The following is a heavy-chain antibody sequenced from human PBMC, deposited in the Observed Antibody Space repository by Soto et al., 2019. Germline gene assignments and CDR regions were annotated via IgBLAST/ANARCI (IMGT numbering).Heavy chain of an antibody. Sequence: VKVFCKAARGTFRSYAVSRGLQAPGQGLEWMGGIIPIFGTPNYAQKFQDRVTFTAHESTNTAYMELSRLTSEDTAVYYCARDRAPRGWSYLDLWGQRTQVTV. CDR2: IIPIFGTP. V-gene: IGHV1-69*01. CDR3: ARDRAPRGWSYLDL. J-gene: IGHJ4*02. D-gene: IGHD2-15*01. CDR1: RGTFRSYA.